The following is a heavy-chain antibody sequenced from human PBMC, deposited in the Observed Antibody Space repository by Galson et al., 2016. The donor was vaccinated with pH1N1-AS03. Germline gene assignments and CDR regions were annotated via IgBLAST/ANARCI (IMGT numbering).Heavy chain of an antibody. Sequence: SVKVSCKASGVTFRNFVISWVRQAPGQGLEWVGGIIAIFGTPKHAQKFQGRVTITADESTSTAYMELSSLTSEDTAVYYCARGRVYNYGSGGAAFDIGGQVTTVTGSS. D-gene: IGHD5-18*01. V-gene: IGHV1-69*13. J-gene: IGHJ3*02. CDR2: IIAIFGTP. CDR3: ARGRVYNYGSGGAAFDI. CDR1: GVTFRNFV.